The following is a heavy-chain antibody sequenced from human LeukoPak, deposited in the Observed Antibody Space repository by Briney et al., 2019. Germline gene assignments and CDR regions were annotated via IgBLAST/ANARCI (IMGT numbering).Heavy chain of an antibody. CDR2: IYTSGST. CDR1: GNSISSGDYY. V-gene: IGHV4-61*02. J-gene: IGHJ2*01. Sequence: PSETLSLTCTVSGNSISSGDYYWSWIRQPAGKGLEWIGRIYTSGSTNYNPSLKSRVTISVDTSKNQFSLKLSSVTAADTAVYFCARVYYGRTYDYWYFDLWGRGTLVTVSS. CDR3: ARVYYGRTYDYWYFDL. D-gene: IGHD3-10*01.